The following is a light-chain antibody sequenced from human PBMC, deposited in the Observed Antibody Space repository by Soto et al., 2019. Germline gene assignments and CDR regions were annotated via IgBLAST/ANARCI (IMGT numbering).Light chain of an antibody. Sequence: EIVLTQSPGTLCLSPGERATLSCRASQSVSSSYLAWYQQKPGQAPRLLIYGASNRAAGIPARFSGSGFGTDFSLTINNLEPEDFAVYYCQQRNSWPITFGQGTRLEIK. CDR3: QQRNSWPIT. CDR1: QSVSSSY. CDR2: GAS. J-gene: IGKJ5*01. V-gene: IGKV3D-20*02.